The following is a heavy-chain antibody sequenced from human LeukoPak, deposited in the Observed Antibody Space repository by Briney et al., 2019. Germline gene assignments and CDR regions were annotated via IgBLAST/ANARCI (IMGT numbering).Heavy chain of an antibody. CDR1: GGTFSSYA. V-gene: IGHV1-69*05. J-gene: IGHJ3*02. Sequence: ASVKVSCKASGGTFSSYAISWVRQAPGQGLEWMGGIIPIFGTANYAQKFQGRVTITTDESTSTAYMELSSLRSEDTAVCYCAGATHNPFWSGFIDIWGQGTMVTVSS. D-gene: IGHD3-3*01. CDR3: AGATHNPFWSGFIDI. CDR2: IIPIFGTA.